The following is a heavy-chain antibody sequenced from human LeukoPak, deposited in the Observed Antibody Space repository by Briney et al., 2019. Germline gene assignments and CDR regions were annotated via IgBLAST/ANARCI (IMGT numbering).Heavy chain of an antibody. CDR2: ISFSSDFI. Sequence: GGSLRLSCVLSGFTFSDYTINWVRQAPGKGLEWVSSISFSSDFIYYADSVQGRFTISRDNSKNTLYLQMNSLRAEDTAVYYCAKDSKNFYGGNSGGAFDIWGQGTMVTVSS. J-gene: IGHJ3*02. V-gene: IGHV3-21*04. CDR1: GFTFSDYT. D-gene: IGHD4-23*01. CDR3: AKDSKNFYGGNSGGAFDI.